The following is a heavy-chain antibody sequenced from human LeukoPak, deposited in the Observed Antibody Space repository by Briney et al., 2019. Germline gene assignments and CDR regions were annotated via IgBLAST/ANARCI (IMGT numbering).Heavy chain of an antibody. CDR1: GGSISSYY. D-gene: IGHD6-13*01. CDR3: ARLGVRSSSGFDY. J-gene: IGHJ4*02. V-gene: IGHV4-59*08. Sequence: SETLSLTCTVSGGSISSYYWSWIRQPPGKGLEWIGYIYYSGSTYYNPSLKSRVTISVDTSKNQFSLKLSSVTAADTAVYYCARLGVRSSSGFDYWGQGTLVTVSS. CDR2: IYYSGST.